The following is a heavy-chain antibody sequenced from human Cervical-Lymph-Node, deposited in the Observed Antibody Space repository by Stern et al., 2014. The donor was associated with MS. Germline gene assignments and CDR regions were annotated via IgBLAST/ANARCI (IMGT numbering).Heavy chain of an antibody. CDR3: ARDYEDTSMLFDH. Sequence: VQLVESGGAVVQPGRSLRLSCAASGFPFSSYGMHWVRQAPGKGLEWVTVSSYDGNHKYYAASVKGRFTISRDNSKNTLHLQMNSVTPDDTAIYYCARDYEDTSMLFDHWGQGTLVTVSS. CDR2: SSYDGNHK. D-gene: IGHD2-8*01. J-gene: IGHJ4*02. V-gene: IGHV3-30*03. CDR1: GFPFSSYG.